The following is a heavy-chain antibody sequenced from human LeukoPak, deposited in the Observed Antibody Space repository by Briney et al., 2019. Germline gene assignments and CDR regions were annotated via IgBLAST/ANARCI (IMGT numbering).Heavy chain of an antibody. CDR3: ASTLGYCSSTSCYLSAFDI. Sequence: ASVKVSCKASGYTFTSYDINWARQATGQGLEWMGWMNPNSGNTGYAQKFQGRVTMTRNTSISTAYMELSSLRSEDTAVYYCASTLGYCSSTSCYLSAFDIWGQGTMVTVSS. V-gene: IGHV1-8*01. CDR1: GYTFTSYD. CDR2: MNPNSGNT. D-gene: IGHD2-2*01. J-gene: IGHJ3*02.